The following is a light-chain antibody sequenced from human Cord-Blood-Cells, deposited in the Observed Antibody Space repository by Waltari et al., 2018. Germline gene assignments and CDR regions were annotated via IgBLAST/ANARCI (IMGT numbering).Light chain of an antibody. V-gene: IGLV3-21*04. CDR2: YDS. CDR3: QVWDSSSDHPV. J-gene: IGLJ2*01. CDR1: NIGSKS. Sequence: SYVLNQPPSVSVAPGKTARITCGGNNIGSKSVHWYQQKPGQAPVLVIYYDSDRPSGIPERFSGSNSGNTATLTISRVEAVDEADYYCQVWDSSSDHPVFGGGTKLTVL.